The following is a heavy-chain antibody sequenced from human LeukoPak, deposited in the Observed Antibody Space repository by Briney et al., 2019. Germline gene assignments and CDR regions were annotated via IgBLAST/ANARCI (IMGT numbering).Heavy chain of an antibody. Sequence: NPGGSLRLSCAASGFTFSNAWMSWVRQAPGKGLEWVSSISSSSSYMYYADSVKGRFTISRDNAKNSLYLQMNSLRAEDTAVYYCARAWCSGGSCYSVDYWGQGTLVTVSS. V-gene: IGHV3-21*01. J-gene: IGHJ4*02. CDR1: GFTFSNAW. CDR3: ARAWCSGGSCYSVDY. CDR2: ISSSSSYM. D-gene: IGHD2-15*01.